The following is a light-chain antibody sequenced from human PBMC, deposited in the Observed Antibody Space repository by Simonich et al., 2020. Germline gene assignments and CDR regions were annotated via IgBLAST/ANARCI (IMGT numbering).Light chain of an antibody. CDR3: CSYAGSSTVV. J-gene: IGLJ2*01. Sequence: QSALTQPASVSGSPGQSITISCTGTSSDVGGYNYVSWYQQHPGKAPKRMIYEGSKRPSGVSNRFSGSKSGNTASLTIAGRQAEDEADYYCCSYAGSSTVVFGGGTKLTVL. CDR2: EGS. CDR1: SSDVGGYNY. V-gene: IGLV2-23*01.